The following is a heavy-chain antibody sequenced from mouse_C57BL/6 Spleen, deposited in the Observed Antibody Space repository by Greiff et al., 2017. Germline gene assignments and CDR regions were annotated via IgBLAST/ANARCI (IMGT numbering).Heavy chain of an antibody. CDR2: IDPANGNT. CDR3: ARSNWDKDWYFDV. V-gene: IGHV14-3*01. D-gene: IGHD4-1*01. Sequence: VQLQQSVAELVRPGASVTLSCTASGFNIKNTYMHWVKQRPEQGLEWIGRIDPANGNTKYAPKFQGQATITADTSSNTAYLQLSSLTSEDTAIYYCARSNWDKDWYFDVWGTGTTVTVSS. CDR1: GFNIKNTY. J-gene: IGHJ1*03.